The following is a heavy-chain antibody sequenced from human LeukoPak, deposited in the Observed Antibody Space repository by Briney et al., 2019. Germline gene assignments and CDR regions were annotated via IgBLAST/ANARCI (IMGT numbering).Heavy chain of an antibody. CDR2: IQYDGSNE. V-gene: IGHV3-30*02. J-gene: IGHJ6*03. CDR3: AKDRCSNGVGCYYYYMDV. Sequence: GGSLRLSCAASGFTFSSYAMSWVRQAPGKGLEWVAYIQYDGSNEQYADSVKGRFSISRDSSKNILYLQMNSLRAEDTAVYYCAKDRCSNGVGCYYYYMDVWGKGTTVTISS. CDR1: GFTFSSYA. D-gene: IGHD2-8*01.